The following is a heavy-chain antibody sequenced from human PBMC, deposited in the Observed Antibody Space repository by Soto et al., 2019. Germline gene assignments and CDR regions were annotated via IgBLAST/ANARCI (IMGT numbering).Heavy chain of an antibody. CDR2: ISAYNGNT. J-gene: IGHJ6*02. D-gene: IGHD4-17*01. CDR1: GYTFTSYG. CDR3: ARDGEGYGDAPHEYYYYGMDV. Sequence: QVQLVQSGAEVKKPGASVKVSCKASGYTFTSYGISWVRQAPGQGLEWMGWISAYNGNTNYAQKLQGRVTMTTDTSTSTAYMELRSLRSDDTAVYYCARDGEGYGDAPHEYYYYGMDVGGQGTTVTVSS. V-gene: IGHV1-18*01.